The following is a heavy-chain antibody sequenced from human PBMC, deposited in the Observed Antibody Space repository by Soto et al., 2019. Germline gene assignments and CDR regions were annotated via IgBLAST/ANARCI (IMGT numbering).Heavy chain of an antibody. D-gene: IGHD6-6*01. V-gene: IGHV3-23*01. Sequence: PGGSLRLSCAPSGFTFSSYAMSWVRQAPGKGLEGVSAISASAATTYYADSVKGRFTISRDNSKNTLYGQMNSLRAEDTAIYYCAKLGAYSTSAIDSWGKGALVTVSS. CDR3: AKLGAYSTSAIDS. CDR2: ISASAATT. J-gene: IGHJ4*02. CDR1: GFTFSSYA.